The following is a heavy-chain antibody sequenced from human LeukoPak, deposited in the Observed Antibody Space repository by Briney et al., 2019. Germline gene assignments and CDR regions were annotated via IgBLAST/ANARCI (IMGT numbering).Heavy chain of an antibody. D-gene: IGHD6-19*01. J-gene: IGHJ4*02. CDR1: GFTFNDYA. Sequence: GGSLRLSCAASGFTFNDYAMYWVRQAPGKGLEWVAGIFGSGGSAHYADSVKGRFTIFRDNSKNTVYLQMNSLRAEDTAVYYCGKTTVGYSSGRYPGWPVDYWGQGTLVTVSS. CDR2: IFGSGGSA. V-gene: IGHV3-23*01. CDR3: GKTTVGYSSGRYPGWPVDY.